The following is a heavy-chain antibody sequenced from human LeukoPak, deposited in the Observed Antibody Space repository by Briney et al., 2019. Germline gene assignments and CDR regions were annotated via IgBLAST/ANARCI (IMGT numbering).Heavy chain of an antibody. V-gene: IGHV3-7*01. CDR1: GFTFSSYW. CDR3: ARGEGYYDFWSGYLGRVPYYYYYMDV. Sequence: GGSLRLSCAASGFTFSSYWMSWVRQAPGKGLEWMANIKQDGSEKYYVDSVKGRFTISRDNAKNSLYLQMNSLRAEDTAVYYCARGEGYYDFWSGYLGRVPYYYYYMDVWGKGTTVTVSS. D-gene: IGHD3-3*01. CDR2: IKQDGSEK. J-gene: IGHJ6*03.